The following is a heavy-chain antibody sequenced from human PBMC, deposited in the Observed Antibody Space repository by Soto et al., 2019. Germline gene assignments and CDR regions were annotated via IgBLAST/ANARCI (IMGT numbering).Heavy chain of an antibody. CDR2: IYYSGST. D-gene: IGHD2-2*01. J-gene: IGHJ6*02. V-gene: IGHV4-59*01. CDR1: GGSISSYY. CDR3: ARAGGYCSSTSCYGVYYYGMDV. Sequence: SETLSLTCTVSGGSISSYYWSWIRQPAGKGLEWIGYIYYSGSTNYNPSLKSRVTISVDTSKNQFSLKLSSVTAADTAVYYCARAGGYCSSTSCYGVYYYGMDVWGQGTTVTVSS.